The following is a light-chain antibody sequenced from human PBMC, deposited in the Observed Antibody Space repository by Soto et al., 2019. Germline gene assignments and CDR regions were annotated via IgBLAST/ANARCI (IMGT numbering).Light chain of an antibody. Sequence: EIVLTQSPGTLSLSPGERATLSCRASQSVSSSYLAWYQQKPGQAPRLLIYGASSRATGIPDRFSGSGSGKDYALTISRLEAEDFGVYYCQQYGSSPRFILGPGTKEDIK. CDR2: GAS. V-gene: IGKV3-20*01. CDR3: QQYGSSPRFI. CDR1: QSVSSSY. J-gene: IGKJ3*01.